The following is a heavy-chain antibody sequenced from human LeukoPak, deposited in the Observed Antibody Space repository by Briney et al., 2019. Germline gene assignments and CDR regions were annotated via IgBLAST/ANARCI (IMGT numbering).Heavy chain of an antibody. D-gene: IGHD6-13*01. J-gene: IGHJ4*02. V-gene: IGHV4-59*08. CDR1: GGSISSYY. Sequence: SETLSLTCTVSGGSISSYYWSWIRQPPGKGLEWIGYIYYSGSTNYNPSLKSRVTISVDTSKNQFSLKLSSVTAADTAVYYCARHGNPISSSWTYQFDYWGQGTLVTVSS. CDR2: IYYSGST. CDR3: ARHGNPISSSWTYQFDY.